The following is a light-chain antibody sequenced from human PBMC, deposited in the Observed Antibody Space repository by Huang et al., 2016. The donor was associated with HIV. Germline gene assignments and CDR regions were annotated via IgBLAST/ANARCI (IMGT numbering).Light chain of an antibody. CDR3: QQRSNWPPEGT. CDR1: QRISSY. CDR2: DAS. J-gene: IGKJ1*01. V-gene: IGKV3-11*01. Sequence: EIVLTQSPATLSLSPGERATLSCRASQRISSYLAWYQQKPGQAPRLLIYDASNRATGVPARFSGSVSGTYFTLTISSLEPEDFAVYYCQQRSNWPPEGTFGQGTKVEIK.